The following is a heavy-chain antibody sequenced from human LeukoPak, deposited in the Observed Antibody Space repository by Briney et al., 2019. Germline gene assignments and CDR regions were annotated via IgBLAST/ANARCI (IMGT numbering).Heavy chain of an antibody. CDR3: ASGVIAAAGTRGYYYYYGMDV. D-gene: IGHD6-13*01. CDR2: IYTSGST. CDR1: GNSISSYY. J-gene: IGHJ6*02. Sequence: SETLSLTCTVSGNSISSYYWSWIRQPAGKGLEWIGRIYTSGSTNYNPSLKSRVTMSVDTSKNQFSLKLSSVTAADTAVYYCASGVIAAAGTRGYYYYYGMDVWGQGTTVTVSS. V-gene: IGHV4-4*07.